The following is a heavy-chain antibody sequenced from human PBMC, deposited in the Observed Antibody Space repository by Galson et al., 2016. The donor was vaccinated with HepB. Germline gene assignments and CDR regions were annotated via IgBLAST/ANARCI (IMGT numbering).Heavy chain of an antibody. CDR2: ISWNGGTI. Sequence: SLRLSCAASGFTFDEYAMHWVRQAPGKGLEWVSTISWNGGTIHYTDSVKGRFTTSRDNAKNSLYLQMDGLKTEGAALYYCAKDMSAGAAASGCFDCWGQGTLVTVSS. CDR3: AKDMSAGAAASGCFDC. V-gene: IGHV3-9*01. CDR1: GFTFDEYA. J-gene: IGHJ4*02. D-gene: IGHD6-13*01.